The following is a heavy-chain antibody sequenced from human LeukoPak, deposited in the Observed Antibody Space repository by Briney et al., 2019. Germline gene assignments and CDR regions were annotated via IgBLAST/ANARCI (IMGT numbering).Heavy chain of an antibody. J-gene: IGHJ4*02. CDR1: GFTFSSYA. Sequence: PGGSLRLSCAGSGFTFSSYAMSWVRQAPGQGLEWVSPISDSGDYTSYADSVRGRFTISRDNSRNTLYLQMISLRPEDTAVYYCAKDTSIGKYCTNGVCSPFDYWGQGTLVTVSS. CDR3: AKDTSIGKYCTNGVCSPFDY. D-gene: IGHD2-8*01. V-gene: IGHV3-23*01. CDR2: ISDSGDYT.